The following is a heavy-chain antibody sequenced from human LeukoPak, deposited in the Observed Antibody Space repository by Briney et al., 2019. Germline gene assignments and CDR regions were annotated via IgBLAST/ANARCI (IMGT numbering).Heavy chain of an antibody. CDR1: GFTFSSYA. Sequence: GGSLRLSCAASGFTFSSYAMQWVRQAPGKGLEWVAVISYDGSNKYYADSVKGRFTISRDNSKNTLYLQMNSLRAEDTAVYYCARELLGMDVWGKGTTVTVSS. J-gene: IGHJ6*04. V-gene: IGHV3-30*04. CDR3: ARELLGMDV. CDR2: ISYDGSNK. D-gene: IGHD2-15*01.